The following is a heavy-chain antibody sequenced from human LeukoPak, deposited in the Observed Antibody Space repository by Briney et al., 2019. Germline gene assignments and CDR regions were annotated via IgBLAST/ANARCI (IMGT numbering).Heavy chain of an antibody. CDR1: GFTVSSNY. Sequence: GGSLRLSCAASGFTVSSNYMSWVRQAPGKGLEWASVIYSGDSTYSADSVKGRFTISRDNSKNTLYLQMNSLRAEDTAVYYCARDTAMGGFDYWGQGTLVTVSS. V-gene: IGHV3-66*01. D-gene: IGHD5-18*01. J-gene: IGHJ4*02. CDR3: ARDTAMGGFDY. CDR2: IYSGDST.